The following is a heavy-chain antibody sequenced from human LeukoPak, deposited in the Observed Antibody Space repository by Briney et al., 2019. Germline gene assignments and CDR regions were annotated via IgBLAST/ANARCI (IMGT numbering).Heavy chain of an antibody. CDR1: GYTFTGYY. J-gene: IGHJ4*02. V-gene: IGHV1-2*02. Sequence: ASVKVSCKSSGYTFTGYYMHWVRQAPGQGLEWMGWINPNSGGTNYAQKFQGRVTMTRDASISTAYMALSRLRYDDTAVYYCASTYEYSSGREPFDYWGQGTLVTVSS. CDR3: ASTYEYSSGREPFDY. CDR2: INPNSGGT. D-gene: IGHD6-19*01.